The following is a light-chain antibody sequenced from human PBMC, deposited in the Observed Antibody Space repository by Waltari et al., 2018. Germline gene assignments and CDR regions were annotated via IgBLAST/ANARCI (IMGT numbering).Light chain of an antibody. CDR2: GAS. CDR1: QSLTKKY. J-gene: IGKJ2*01. CDR3: QQYGSSVMYT. Sequence: EIVLTQSPGTLSLSPGERATLSCRASQSLTKKYLAWYQQKPGQAPRLLIYGASSRAAGIPDRFSGSGSETDFTLTISRLEPEDFAVYYCQQYGSSVMYTIGQGTKLEIK. V-gene: IGKV3-20*01.